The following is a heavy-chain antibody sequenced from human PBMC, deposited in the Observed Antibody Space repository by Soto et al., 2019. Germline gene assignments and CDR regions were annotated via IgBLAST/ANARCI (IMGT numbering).Heavy chain of an antibody. CDR2: ISSSGSTI. CDR3: ARDSLTYYDILTGYYPYYMDV. J-gene: IGHJ6*03. V-gene: IGHV3-11*01. Sequence: PGGSLILSCAASGFTFSYYYMSWIRQAPGKGLEWVSYISSSGSTIYYADSVKGRFTISRDNAKNSLYLQMNSLRAEDTAVYYCARDSLTYYDILTGYYPYYMDVWGKGTTVTVSS. D-gene: IGHD3-9*01. CDR1: GFTFSYYY.